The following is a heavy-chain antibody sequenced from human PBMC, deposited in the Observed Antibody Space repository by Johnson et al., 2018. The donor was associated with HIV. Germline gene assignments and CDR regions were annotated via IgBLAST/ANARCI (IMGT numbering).Heavy chain of an antibody. V-gene: IGHV3-74*01. Sequence: VQLVESGGGLVQPGGSLRLSCVASGFTFGGEWMHWVRQAPGQGLVWVSRIKTDGSNTAYADSLRGRFTISGDNAKSTLYLHMNSLRAEDTAVYFCAREGRLMTTFGGLIDTGVFDIWGQGTMVTVSS. CDR1: GFTFGGEW. CDR3: AREGRLMTTFGGLIDTGVFDI. CDR2: IKTDGSNT. D-gene: IGHD3-16*02. J-gene: IGHJ3*02.